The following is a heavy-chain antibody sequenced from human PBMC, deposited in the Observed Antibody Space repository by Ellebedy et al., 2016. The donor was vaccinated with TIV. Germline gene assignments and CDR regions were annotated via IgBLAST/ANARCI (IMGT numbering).Heavy chain of an antibody. CDR3: ARNVDIVTTIVAY. J-gene: IGHJ4*02. CDR1: GFTFSDYS. V-gene: IGHV3-21*01. D-gene: IGHD5-12*01. CDR2: ISGTGYYI. Sequence: GESLKISCAASGFTFSDYSMSWVRQAPGTGLEWVSSISGTGYYIFYADSVKGRFTISRDTAKNSLYLQMNSLRAEDTAVYYCARNVDIVTTIVAYWGQGTLVTVSS.